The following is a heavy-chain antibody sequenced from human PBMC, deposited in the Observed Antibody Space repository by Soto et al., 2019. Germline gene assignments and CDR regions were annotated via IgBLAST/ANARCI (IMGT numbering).Heavy chain of an antibody. V-gene: IGHV3-23*01. J-gene: IGHJ4*02. CDR3: AKARGDRYYFDY. D-gene: IGHD4-17*01. Sequence: EVQLLESGGGLVQPGGSLRLSCAASGFTFSSYAMSWVHQAPGKGLEWVSAISGSGGSTYYADSVKGRFTISRDNSKNTLYLQMNSLRAEDTAVYYCAKARGDRYYFDYWGQGTLVTVSS. CDR1: GFTFSSYA. CDR2: ISGSGGST.